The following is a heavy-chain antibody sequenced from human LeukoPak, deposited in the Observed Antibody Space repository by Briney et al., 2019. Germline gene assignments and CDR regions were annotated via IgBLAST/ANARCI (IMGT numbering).Heavy chain of an antibody. Sequence: SETLSLTCIVSGGSISGYYWSWVRQAPGKGLEWIGYMYYSGSTNQNPSLKSRLTISVDTSKNQFFLKLNSVTAADTAVYYCARVYGSGYDFRGAFDIWGQGTMVTVSS. J-gene: IGHJ3*02. CDR2: MYYSGST. V-gene: IGHV4-59*01. D-gene: IGHD5-12*01. CDR3: ARVYGSGYDFRGAFDI. CDR1: GGSISGYY.